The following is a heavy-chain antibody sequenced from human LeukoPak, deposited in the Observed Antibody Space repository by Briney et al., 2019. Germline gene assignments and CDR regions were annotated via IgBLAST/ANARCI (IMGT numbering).Heavy chain of an antibody. CDR1: GFTFSSYA. V-gene: IGHV3-30*14. Sequence: PGGSLRLSCAASGFTFSSYAMHWVRQAPGKGLEWVAVISYDGSSKYYADSVKGRFTISRDNSKNTLYLQMNSLRAEDTAVYYCAREEEGTCDYWGQGTLVTVSS. CDR3: AREEEGTCDY. J-gene: IGHJ4*02. CDR2: ISYDGSSK. D-gene: IGHD1-7*01.